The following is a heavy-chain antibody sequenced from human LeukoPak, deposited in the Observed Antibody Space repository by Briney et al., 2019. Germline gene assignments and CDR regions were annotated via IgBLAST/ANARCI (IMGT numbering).Heavy chain of an antibody. CDR1: GGTFSSYA. D-gene: IGHD3-10*01. CDR2: IIPIFGTA. CDR3: AKADRGWGVITKD. V-gene: IGHV1-69*13. Sequence: GASVKVSCKASGGTFSSYAISWVRQAPGQGLEWMGGIIPIFGTANYAQKFQGRVTITADESTSTAYMELSSLRAEDTAVYYCAKADRGWGVITKDWGQGTLVTVSS. J-gene: IGHJ4*02.